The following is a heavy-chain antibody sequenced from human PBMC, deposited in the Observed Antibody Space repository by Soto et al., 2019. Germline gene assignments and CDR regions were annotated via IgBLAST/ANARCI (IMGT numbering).Heavy chain of an antibody. J-gene: IGHJ4*02. V-gene: IGHV4-59*01. Sequence: PSWTLALTCSVSGGSISGSYWSWIRQSPGKGLEWLGYVYYTGSTNYSPSLRSRVSISVDTSKNEFSLRLSSVTAADTAVYFCARSVAVPGAHIDYWGQGTQVTV. CDR2: VYYTGST. CDR1: GGSISGSY. D-gene: IGHD6-19*01. CDR3: ARSVAVPGAHIDY.